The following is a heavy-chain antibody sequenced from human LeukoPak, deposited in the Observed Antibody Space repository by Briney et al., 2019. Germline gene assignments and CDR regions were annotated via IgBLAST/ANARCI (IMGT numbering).Heavy chain of an antibody. Sequence: SETLSLTCTVSGGSISSSSYDWGWIRQPPGKGLEWIGSIYDSGSTYYNPSLKSRVTISVDTSKNQFSLKLSSVTAADTAVYYCARSGIVGATLSPFDPWGQGTLVTVSS. J-gene: IGHJ5*02. CDR3: ARSGIVGATLSPFDP. CDR1: GGSISSSSYD. D-gene: IGHD1-26*01. V-gene: IGHV4-39*01. CDR2: IYDSGST.